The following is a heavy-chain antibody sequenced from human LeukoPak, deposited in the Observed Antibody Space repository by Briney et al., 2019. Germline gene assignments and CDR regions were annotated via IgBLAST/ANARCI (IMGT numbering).Heavy chain of an antibody. CDR1: GFTFTNYA. Sequence: GGSLRLSCAASGFTFTNYAMSWVRQAPGRGLEWVSILGADGVSTYYADSVKGRFTTSRDNSKNTLYLQMSSLRAEDTAVYYCAKPTRAGYDYFDSWGQGTLVTVSS. J-gene: IGHJ4*02. D-gene: IGHD5-12*01. V-gene: IGHV3-23*01. CDR2: LGADGVST. CDR3: AKPTRAGYDYFDS.